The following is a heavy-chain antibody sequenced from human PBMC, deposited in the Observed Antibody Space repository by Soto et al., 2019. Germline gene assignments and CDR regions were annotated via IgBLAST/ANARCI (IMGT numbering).Heavy chain of an antibody. D-gene: IGHD6-19*01. V-gene: IGHV3-74*01. CDR3: ARSPSSGWYYFDY. CDR1: EFTFSNYW. CDR2: IKSDGSST. Sequence: LRLSCAASEFTFSNYWMYWVRQAPGKGLVWVSRIKSDGSSTSYADSVEGRFTISRDNAKNTLYLQMNSLRGGDTAVYYCARSPSSGWYYFDYWGQGALVTVSS. J-gene: IGHJ4*02.